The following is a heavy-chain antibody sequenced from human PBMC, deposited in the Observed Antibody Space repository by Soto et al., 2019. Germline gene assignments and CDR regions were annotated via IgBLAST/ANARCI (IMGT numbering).Heavy chain of an antibody. V-gene: IGHV3-30-3*01. D-gene: IGHD3-22*01. Sequence: QVQLVESGGGVVQPGRSLRLSCVASGFTFSTYAMHWVRQAPGKGLEWVTVVSFDGSNKYYADSVQGRFTVSRDNSKNTLYPHKNSLRPEDTAVYYCAREDRVISYCDNSDYYRPYYFDYWGQGTLVTVSS. CDR2: VSFDGSNK. CDR3: AREDRVISYCDNSDYYRPYYFDY. CDR1: GFTFSTYA. J-gene: IGHJ4*02.